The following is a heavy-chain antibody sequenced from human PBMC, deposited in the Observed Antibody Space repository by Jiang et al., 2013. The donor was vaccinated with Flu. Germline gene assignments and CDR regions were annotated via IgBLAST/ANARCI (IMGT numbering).Heavy chain of an antibody. J-gene: IGHJ6*02. CDR3: AKGLYADGLDV. D-gene: IGHD2-8*01. Sequence: SLRLSCAASGSTFSRSAMSWVRQAPGKGLEWVSGISGSGNRTYYADSVKGRYTISRDNPRNTLYLQVNSVKVDDTGLFYCAKGLYADGLDVWGQGTTVTVSS. V-gene: IGHV3-23*01. CDR1: GSTFSRSA. CDR2: ISGSGNRT.